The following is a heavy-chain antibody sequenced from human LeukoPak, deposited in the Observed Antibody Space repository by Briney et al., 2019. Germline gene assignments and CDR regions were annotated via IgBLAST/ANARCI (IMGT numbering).Heavy chain of an antibody. Sequence: EGSLRLSCAASGCIFSNYAMHWGRQAPGKGLEFVSAISGNGGSTYYGSSVKGRFTMSRDNFKSTLYLQMGSLKAEDMAVYYCARAWGITAAGTSSLMDVWGRGTTVTVSS. CDR3: ARAWGITAAGTSSLMDV. CDR1: GCIFSNYA. V-gene: IGHV3-64*01. D-gene: IGHD3-10*01. CDR2: ISGNGGST. J-gene: IGHJ6*02.